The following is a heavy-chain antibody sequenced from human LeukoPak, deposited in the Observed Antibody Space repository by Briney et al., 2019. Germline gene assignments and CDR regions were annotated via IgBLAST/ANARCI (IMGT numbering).Heavy chain of an antibody. V-gene: IGHV3-53*01. CDR3: AGGSNSGYNY. CDR1: GFIVSSNY. D-gene: IGHD5-18*01. Sequence: AGGSLRLSCAASGFIVSSNYVNWVRQAPGKGLEWVSVIYSGGSTYYADSVKGRFTISRDNSDNTVYLQMNSLTADDTAVYYCAGGSNSGYNYWGQGTLVTVSS. CDR2: IYSGGST. J-gene: IGHJ4*02.